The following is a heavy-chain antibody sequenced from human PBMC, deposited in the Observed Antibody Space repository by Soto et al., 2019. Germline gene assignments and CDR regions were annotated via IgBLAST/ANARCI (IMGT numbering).Heavy chain of an antibody. J-gene: IGHJ5*02. CDR1: GYTFTSYA. CDR2: INAGNGNT. Sequence: ASVKVSFKASGYTFTSYAMHWVRQATGQRLEWMGWINAGNGNTKYSQKFQGRVTITRDTSASTAYMELSSLRSEDTAVYYCARGNYDYIWGTTYNWFDPWGQGTLVTAPQ. V-gene: IGHV1-3*01. CDR3: ARGNYDYIWGTTYNWFDP. D-gene: IGHD3-16*01.